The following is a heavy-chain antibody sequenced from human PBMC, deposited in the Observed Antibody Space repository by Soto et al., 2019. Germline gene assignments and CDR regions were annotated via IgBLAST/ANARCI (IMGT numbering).Heavy chain of an antibody. D-gene: IGHD6-6*01. V-gene: IGHV4-34*01. J-gene: IGHJ4*02. Sequence: SETLSLTCAVYGGSFSGYYWSWIRQLPGKGLEWIGEINHSGSTNYNPSLKSRVTISVDTSKNQFSLKLSSVTAEDTAVYYCARGKGLAARDYFDYWGQGTLVTVSS. CDR2: INHSGST. CDR3: ARGKGLAARDYFDY. CDR1: GGSFSGYY.